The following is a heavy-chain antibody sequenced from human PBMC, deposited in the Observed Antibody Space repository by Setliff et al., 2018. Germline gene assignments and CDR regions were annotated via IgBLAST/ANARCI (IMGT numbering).Heavy chain of an antibody. CDR3: AKDLTTWGYTPPYYFDY. CDR1: GFSFSTYA. D-gene: IGHD5-18*01. CDR2: IWYDGSNT. J-gene: IGHJ4*02. Sequence: PGESLKISCAASGFSFSTYAMHWVRQAPGKGLEWVALIWYDGSNTYCADSVKGRFTISRDNSKTTLYLQMTSLRVEDTAVYYCAKDLTTWGYTPPYYFDYWGLGTLVTVSS. V-gene: IGHV3-33*06.